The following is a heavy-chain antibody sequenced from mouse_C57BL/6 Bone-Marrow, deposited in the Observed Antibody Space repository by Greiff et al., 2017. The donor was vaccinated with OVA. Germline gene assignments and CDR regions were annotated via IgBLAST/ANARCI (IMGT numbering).Heavy chain of an antibody. Sequence: DVKLVESGGGLVKPGGSLKLSCAASGFTFSSYAMSWVRQTPEKRLEWVATISDGGSYTYYPDNVKGRFTISRDNAKNNLYLQMSHLKSEDTAMYYCAREGYGSSYYYYAMDYWGQGTSVTVSS. CDR3: AREGYGSSYYYYAMDY. D-gene: IGHD1-1*01. J-gene: IGHJ4*01. CDR1: GFTFSSYA. V-gene: IGHV5-4*01. CDR2: ISDGGSYT.